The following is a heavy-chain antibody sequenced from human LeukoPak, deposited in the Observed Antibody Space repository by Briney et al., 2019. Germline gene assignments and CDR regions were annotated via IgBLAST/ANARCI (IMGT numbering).Heavy chain of an antibody. V-gene: IGHV3-49*03. CDR1: GFTLGDYA. CDR3: SRSTRRWVVSTAPFDF. J-gene: IGHJ4*02. D-gene: IGHD2-15*01. CDR2: IRSKAFGGTT. Sequence: GGSLRLSCTASGFTLGDYAMSWFRQAPGKGLEWVSFIRSKAFGGTTEFAASVRGRFTFSRDDSKSIVYLEMNNLRTEDTGVYYCSRSTRRWVVSTAPFDFWGQGTLVTVAS.